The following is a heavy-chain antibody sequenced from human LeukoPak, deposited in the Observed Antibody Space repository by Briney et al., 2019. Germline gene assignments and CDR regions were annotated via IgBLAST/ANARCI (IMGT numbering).Heavy chain of an antibody. D-gene: IGHD3-10*01. Sequence: GGSLGLSCAASGFTFGSYWMSWVRQAPGKGLEWVANISPDGSEKYYVDSVKGRFAISRDNAKNSLFLQMNSLRAEDTAVYYCASGITMVRGVKIVPWGQGTLVTVSS. CDR1: GFTFGSYW. CDR3: ASGITMVRGVKIVP. J-gene: IGHJ5*02. CDR2: ISPDGSEK. V-gene: IGHV3-7*01.